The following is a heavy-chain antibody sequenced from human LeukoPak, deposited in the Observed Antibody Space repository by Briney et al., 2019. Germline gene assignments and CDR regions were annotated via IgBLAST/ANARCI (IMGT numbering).Heavy chain of an antibody. V-gene: IGHV1-2*04. CDR2: INPNSGGT. D-gene: IGHD4-17*01. J-gene: IGHJ3*02. CDR3: ARDGSVRDYGDYVFAFDI. Sequence: ASVKVSCKASGYTFTGYYMHWVRQAPGQGLEWMGWINPNSGGTNYAQKFQGWVTMTRDTSISTAYMELSRLRSGDTAVYYCARDGSVRDYGDYVFAFDIWGQGTMVTVSS. CDR1: GYTFTGYY.